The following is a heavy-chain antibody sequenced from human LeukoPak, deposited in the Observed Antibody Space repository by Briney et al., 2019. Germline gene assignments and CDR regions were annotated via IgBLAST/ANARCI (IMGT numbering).Heavy chain of an antibody. D-gene: IGHD6-19*01. CDR3: ARETVAGTFDY. J-gene: IGHJ4*02. V-gene: IGHV3-48*04. CDR2: ISSSGDIL. Sequence: GGSLRLSCEASGFTFSIYAMTWVRQAPGKGLEWVSDISSSGDILSYADSVQGRFTISRDNAKNSLYLQMNSLRAEDTAVYYCARETVAGTFDYWGQGTLVTVSS. CDR1: GFTFSIYA.